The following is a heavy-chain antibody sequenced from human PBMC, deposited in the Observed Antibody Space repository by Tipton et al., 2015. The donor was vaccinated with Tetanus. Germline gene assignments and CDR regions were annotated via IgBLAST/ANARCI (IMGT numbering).Heavy chain of an antibody. Sequence: SLRLSCAASGFSFSSYGMHWVRQAPGKGLEWVALIWNDGSNTYYADSVKGRFTISRDNSKNNLYLQMSSLRDEDTAVYFCARDHTFTVSQSRGGLDYWGQGTLVTVSS. CDR3: ARDHTFTVSQSRGGLDY. CDR2: IWNDGSNT. J-gene: IGHJ4*02. D-gene: IGHD3-22*01. V-gene: IGHV3-33*01. CDR1: GFSFSSYG.